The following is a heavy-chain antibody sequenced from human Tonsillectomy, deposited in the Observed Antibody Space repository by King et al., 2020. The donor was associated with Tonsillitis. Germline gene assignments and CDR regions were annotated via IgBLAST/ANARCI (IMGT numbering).Heavy chain of an antibody. Sequence: VQLVESGGGVVQPGRSLRLSCAASGFTFRTYGMHWVRQAPGKGREWVAVISYDGNDEDYADSLKGRFTISRANSKNTLSLQMNSLRPGDTAVYYCAKDLGYLRYFMDVWGTGTTVTVS. D-gene: IGHD6-13*01. CDR1: GFTFRTYG. CDR2: ISYDGNDE. CDR3: AKDLGYLRYFMDV. J-gene: IGHJ6*03. V-gene: IGHV3-30*18.